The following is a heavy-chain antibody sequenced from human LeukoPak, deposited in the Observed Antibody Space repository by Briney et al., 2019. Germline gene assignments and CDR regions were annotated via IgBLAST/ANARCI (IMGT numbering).Heavy chain of an antibody. CDR1: GGSFSGYY. V-gene: IGHV4-34*01. CDR3: ARGKRGKGLKTYYYDSSGYWPIDY. Sequence: SETLSLTFAVHGGSFSGYYWSWIPQPPGKGLEWIGEINHSGSTNYNPSLNSRVTISVDTSKNQFSLKLSSVTAADTAVYYCARGKRGKGLKTYYYDSSGYWPIDYWGQGTLVTVSS. J-gene: IGHJ4*02. CDR2: INHSGST. D-gene: IGHD3-22*01.